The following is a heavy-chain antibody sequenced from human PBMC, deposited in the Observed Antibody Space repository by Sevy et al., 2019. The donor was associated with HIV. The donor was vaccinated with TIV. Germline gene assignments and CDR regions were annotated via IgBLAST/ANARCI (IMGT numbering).Heavy chain of an antibody. D-gene: IGHD2-2*01. V-gene: IGHV4-31*03. CDR3: ARSPPIVVVPGAPSWFDP. CDR1: GDSISSGGYY. Sequence: SETLSLTCNVSGDSISSGGYYWSWIRQHPGKGLEWMGTIYYSGSTYYNPSLKSRVTISVDTSKNQFSLKLSSVTAADTAVYYCARSPPIVVVPGAPSWFDPWGQGTLVTVSS. CDR2: IYYSGST. J-gene: IGHJ5*02.